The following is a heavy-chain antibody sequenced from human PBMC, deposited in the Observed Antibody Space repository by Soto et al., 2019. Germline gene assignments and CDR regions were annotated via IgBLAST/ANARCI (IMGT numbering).Heavy chain of an antibody. CDR1: GGTFSSYA. Sequence: QVQLVQSGAEVKKPGSSVKVSCKASGGTFSSYAMTWVRQAPGQGLEWMGGIIPIFGTANYAQKFQGTVTITADESLTTAYMELSSLRSEDTAVYYCARDFPSSSSDPWGQGTLVTVSS. J-gene: IGHJ5*02. CDR2: IIPIFGTA. V-gene: IGHV1-69*01. CDR3: ARDFPSSSSDP.